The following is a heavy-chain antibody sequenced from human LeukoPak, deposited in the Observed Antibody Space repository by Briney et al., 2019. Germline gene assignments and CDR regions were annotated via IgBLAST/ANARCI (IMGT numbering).Heavy chain of an antibody. J-gene: IGHJ4*02. Sequence: PSETLSLTCNVAGVSVNSYYWGWLRQPPGKGLEWIAYIFYDGTTNYNPSLKSRVTISMDPSRNQYSLRLTSVSAADTAFYYCARLHGGSGWHYWCPGTLVTVSS. V-gene: IGHV4-59*02. CDR3: ARLHGGSGWHY. D-gene: IGHD6-19*01. CDR1: GVSVNSYY. CDR2: IFYDGTT.